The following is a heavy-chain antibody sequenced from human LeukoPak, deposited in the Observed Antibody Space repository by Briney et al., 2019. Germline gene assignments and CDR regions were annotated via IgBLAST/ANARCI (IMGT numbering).Heavy chain of an antibody. J-gene: IGHJ4*02. Sequence: GESLKISCKGSGYSFTSYWSGWVRQMPGKGLEWLGIIYPGDSDTSYRPSFQGQVTIPADKPISTAYLQWSSLEASDTAMYYCARRSGYYSTPDYWGQGTLVTVSS. CDR2: IYPGDSDT. V-gene: IGHV5-51*01. CDR1: GYSFTSYW. D-gene: IGHD3-22*01. CDR3: ARRSGYYSTPDY.